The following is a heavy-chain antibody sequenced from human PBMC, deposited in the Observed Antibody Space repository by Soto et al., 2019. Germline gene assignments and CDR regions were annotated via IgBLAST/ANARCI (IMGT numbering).Heavy chain of an antibody. CDR1: GGSVNGYY. D-gene: IGHD3-3*01. CDR3: ATRITVFGLLIPPFDP. J-gene: IGHJ5*02. CDR2: INHTAGT. Sequence: SETLSLTCAVYGGSVNGYYWNWIRQPPGKGPEWIGEINHTAGTHYNPSLKSRVTMSVDTSKNQFSLRLSSVTAADTAIYYCATRITVFGLLIPPFDPWGQGTQVTVSS. V-gene: IGHV4-34*01.